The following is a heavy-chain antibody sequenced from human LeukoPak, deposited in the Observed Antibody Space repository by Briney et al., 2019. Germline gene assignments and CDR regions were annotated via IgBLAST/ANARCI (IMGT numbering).Heavy chain of an antibody. CDR2: IRSKAYGGTT. CDR1: GFTFSNYP. CDR3: TRERDIVATIAIYYFDY. Sequence: PGRSLRLSCAASGFTFSNYPMHWVRQAPGKGLEWVGFIRSKAYGGTTEYAASVKGRFTISRDDSKSIAYLQMNSLKTEDTAVYYCTRERDIVATIAIYYFDYWGQGTLVTVSS. J-gene: IGHJ4*02. D-gene: IGHD5-12*01. V-gene: IGHV3-49*04.